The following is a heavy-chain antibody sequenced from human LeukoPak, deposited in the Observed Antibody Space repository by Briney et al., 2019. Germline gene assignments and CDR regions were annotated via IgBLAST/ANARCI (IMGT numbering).Heavy chain of an antibody. D-gene: IGHD2-15*01. CDR2: IIPIFGTA. J-gene: IGHJ5*02. V-gene: IGHV1-69*01. CDR3: ARAIVVVVAATPVLNWFDP. CDR1: GGTFSSYA. Sequence: SVKVSCKASGGTFSSYAISWVRQAPGQGLEWMGGIIPIFGTANYAQKFQGRVTITPDESTSTPYMELRSLRSDDTAVYYCARAIVVVVAATPVLNWFDPWGQGTLVTVSS.